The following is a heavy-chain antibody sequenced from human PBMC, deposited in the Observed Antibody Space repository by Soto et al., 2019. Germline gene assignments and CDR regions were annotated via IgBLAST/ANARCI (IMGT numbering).Heavy chain of an antibody. CDR1: GFTFSSYA. CDR2: ISGSGGST. V-gene: IGHV3-23*01. Sequence: GGSLRLSCAASGFTFSSYAMSWVRQAPGKGLEWVSAISGSGGSTYYADSAKGRFTISRDNSKNTLYLQMNSLRAEDTAVYYCVKDLIVVVTAALAFDIWGQGTMVTVSS. CDR3: VKDLIVVVTAALAFDI. D-gene: IGHD2-21*02. J-gene: IGHJ3*02.